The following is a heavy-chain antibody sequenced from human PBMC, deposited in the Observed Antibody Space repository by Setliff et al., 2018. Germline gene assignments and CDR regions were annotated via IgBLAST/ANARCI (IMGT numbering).Heavy chain of an antibody. CDR1: GGSISRSSYN. Sequence: SETLSLTCTVSGGSISRSSYNWGWIRQPTGKGLEWIGSIYYSGSTYYNPSLKSRVTISVDTSKNQFSLKLSSVTAADTAVYYCASAAGYSSSWYHYYYGMDVWGQGTTVTVSS. V-gene: IGHV4-39*01. J-gene: IGHJ6*02. CDR2: IYYSGST. D-gene: IGHD6-13*01. CDR3: ASAAGYSSSWYHYYYGMDV.